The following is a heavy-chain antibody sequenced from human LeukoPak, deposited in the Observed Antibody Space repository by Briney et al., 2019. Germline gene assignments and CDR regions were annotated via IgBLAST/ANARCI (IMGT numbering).Heavy chain of an antibody. Sequence: ASVTVSCKASGYTFTSYDINWVRQATGQGLEWMGWMNPNSGNTGYAQKFQGRVTITRNTSISTAYMELSSLRSEDTAVYYCASGSSPPNYYFDYWGQGTLVTVSS. J-gene: IGHJ4*02. CDR1: GYTFTSYD. CDR3: ASGSSPPNYYFDY. V-gene: IGHV1-8*01. CDR2: MNPNSGNT.